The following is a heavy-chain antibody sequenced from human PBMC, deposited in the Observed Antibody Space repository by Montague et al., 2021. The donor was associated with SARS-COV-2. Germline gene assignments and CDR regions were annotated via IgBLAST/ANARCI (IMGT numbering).Heavy chain of an antibody. Sequence: SLRLSCAASGFTFSSYAMHWVRQAPGKGLEWVAVISYDGSNKYYADSVKGRFTISRDNSKNTLYLQMNSLRAEDTAVYYCARVYGGSYRGRIDYWSQGTLVTVSS. CDR3: ARVYGGSYRGRIDY. CDR2: ISYDGSNK. J-gene: IGHJ4*02. V-gene: IGHV3-30-3*01. D-gene: IGHD1-26*01. CDR1: GFTFSSYA.